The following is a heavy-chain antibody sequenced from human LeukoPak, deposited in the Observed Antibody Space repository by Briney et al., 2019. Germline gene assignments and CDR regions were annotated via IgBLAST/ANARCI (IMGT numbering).Heavy chain of an antibody. J-gene: IGHJ4*02. CDR1: RFMFSNYG. CDR2: IWYDGSNQ. V-gene: IGHV3-33*01. D-gene: IGHD3-10*01. Sequence: PGRSLRLSCAASRFMFSNYGMHWVRQAPGKGLEWVAIIWYDGSNQYYADSVKGRFTISGDNSKNTLYLQMNSLRAEDTAVYYCASGRRSGSYSYYFDYWGQGTLVTVSS. CDR3: ASGRRSGSYSYYFDY.